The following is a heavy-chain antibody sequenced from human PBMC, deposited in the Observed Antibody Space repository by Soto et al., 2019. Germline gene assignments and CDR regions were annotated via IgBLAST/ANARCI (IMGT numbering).Heavy chain of an antibody. D-gene: IGHD2-8*01. CDR1: GDNVSTTSST. J-gene: IGHJ5*01. CDR2: TYYRSKWDY. Sequence: PSQTLSITCASSGDNVSTTSSTRDWITLSPSRGLEGMGRTYYRSKWDYDYAASVKGRININPNTSNNQFSMHLDSVIHDDTAEYNCARLIGKRWLDSWGQGTLVTVSP. V-gene: IGHV6-1*01. CDR3: ARLIGKRWLDS.